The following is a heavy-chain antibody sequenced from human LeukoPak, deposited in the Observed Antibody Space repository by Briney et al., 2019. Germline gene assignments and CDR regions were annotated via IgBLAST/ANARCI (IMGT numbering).Heavy chain of an antibody. CDR2: IDQDGSEK. CDR1: GFTVSSNY. CDR3: ARFYYDISGYFSSFDR. V-gene: IGHV3-7*01. J-gene: IGHJ4*02. D-gene: IGHD3-22*01. Sequence: GGSLRLSCAASGFTVSSNYMSWVRQAPGKGLEWVANIDQDGSEKYYVDSVRGRFTVSRDNAKNSLYLQMNSLRDEDTAVYYCARFYYDISGYFSSFDRWGQGTLVTVSS.